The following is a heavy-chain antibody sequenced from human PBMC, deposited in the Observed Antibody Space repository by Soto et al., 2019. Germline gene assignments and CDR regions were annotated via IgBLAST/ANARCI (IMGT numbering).Heavy chain of an antibody. V-gene: IGHV1-18*01. CDR2: ISPYNGNT. CDR1: GYTFSNFG. J-gene: IGHJ4*02. Sequence: QVQLVQSGGEVKKPGASVKVSCKASGYTFSNFGLSWVRQAPGQGLELMGWISPYNGNTNYAQKLKGRLTMTTDTSTSTAYMELRSLRSDDTAVYYCARDRLGVSVTGGGFDSWGQGTLVTVSS. D-gene: IGHD2-8*01. CDR3: ARDRLGVSVTGGGFDS.